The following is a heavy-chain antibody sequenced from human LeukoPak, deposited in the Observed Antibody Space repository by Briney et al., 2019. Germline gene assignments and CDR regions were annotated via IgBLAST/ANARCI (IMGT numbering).Heavy chain of an antibody. V-gene: IGHV1-18*01. CDR1: GYTFTSYG. Sequence: AAVKVSCKASGYTFTSYGISWVRQAPGQGLEWMGRIIAYNGNTNYAHKFQGRVTMTTDTSTSTAYMELRSLRSDDTAVYYCARSTVTTFGVDWFDPWGQGTLVTVSS. CDR2: IIAYNGNT. J-gene: IGHJ5*02. CDR3: ARSTVTTFGVDWFDP. D-gene: IGHD4-17*01.